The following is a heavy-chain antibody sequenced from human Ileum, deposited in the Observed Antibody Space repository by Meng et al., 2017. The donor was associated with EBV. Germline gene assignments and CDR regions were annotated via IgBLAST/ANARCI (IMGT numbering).Heavy chain of an antibody. CDR1: GDPLSRDYW. D-gene: IGHD1-7*01. CDR3: WRDQGRELINP. V-gene: IGHV4-4*02. CDR2: VYTRGDS. J-gene: IGHJ5*02. Sequence: QVLAPESGPGTVKPLGNPSLPCNGFGDPLSRDYWWSWGRQPPGEGRGWIGEVYTRGDSNHNPSLKNWGEISVNQAKDPFYLGLFSWTAAETAVYYRWRDQGRELINPWGQGTLVTVSS.